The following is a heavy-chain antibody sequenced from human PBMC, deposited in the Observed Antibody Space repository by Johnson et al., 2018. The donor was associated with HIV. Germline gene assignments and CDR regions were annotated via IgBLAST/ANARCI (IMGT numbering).Heavy chain of an antibody. CDR1: GFTFSSYA. CDR3: AKGLGRAAAGTRNAFDI. CDR2: ISYDGSNK. J-gene: IGHJ3*02. Sequence: VQLVESGGGVVQPGRSLRLSCAASGFTFSSYAMHWVRQAPGKGLEWVAVISYDGSNKYYADSVKGRFTISRDNSKNTLYLQMNSLRAEDTAVYYCAKGLGRAAAGTRNAFDIWGEGTMVIVSS. D-gene: IGHD6-13*01. V-gene: IGHV3-30-3*01.